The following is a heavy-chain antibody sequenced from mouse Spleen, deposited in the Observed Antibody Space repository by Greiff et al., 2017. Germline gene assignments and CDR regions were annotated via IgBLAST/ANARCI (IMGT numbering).Heavy chain of an antibody. D-gene: IGHD2-4*01. Sequence: QVQLQQSGAELVKPGASVKLSCKASGYTFTSYWMHWVKQRPGQGLEWIGMIHPNSGSTNYNEKFKSKATLTVDKSSSTAYMQLSSLTSEDSAVYYCARADYDYDGGWFAYWGQGTLVTVSA. CDR1: GYTFTSYW. V-gene: IGHV1-64*01. J-gene: IGHJ3*01. CDR3: ARADYDYDGGWFAY. CDR2: IHPNSGST.